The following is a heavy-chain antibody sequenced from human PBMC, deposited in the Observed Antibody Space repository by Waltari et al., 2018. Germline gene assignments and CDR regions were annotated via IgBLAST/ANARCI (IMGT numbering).Heavy chain of an antibody. V-gene: IGHV3-7*01. J-gene: IGHJ6*02. D-gene: IGHD3-10*01. CDR2: RNDDGRMK. CDR3: ARPCPPPYYYGSGEIGYGLDV. CDR1: GFKFYDYW. Sequence: LVESGGDLFQPGGSLTLSCAPSGFKFYDYWMIWFRQAPGKGVEWVADRNDDGRMKKYADSVKGRFTSSRDNAKQLVFLQRNSLRVEDAAVYYCARPCPPPYYYGSGEIGYGLDVWGQGTTVTVSS.